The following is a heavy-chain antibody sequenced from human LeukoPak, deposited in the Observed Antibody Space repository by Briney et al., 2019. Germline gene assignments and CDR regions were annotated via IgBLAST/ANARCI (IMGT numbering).Heavy chain of an antibody. CDR1: GYTFTGYY. Sequence: ASVKVSCKASGYTFTGYYMHGVRQAPGQGREWMGWINPNSGGTNYAQKFQGRVTMTRDTSISTAYMDMSSLRSDDTAVYYCARNLWFGESSDAFDMWGQGTMVTVSS. CDR3: ARNLWFGESSDAFDM. CDR2: INPNSGGT. V-gene: IGHV1-2*02. D-gene: IGHD3-10*01. J-gene: IGHJ3*02.